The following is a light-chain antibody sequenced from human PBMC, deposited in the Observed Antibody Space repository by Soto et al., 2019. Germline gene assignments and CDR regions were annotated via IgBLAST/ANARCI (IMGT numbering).Light chain of an antibody. CDR1: SSDIGRYDY. CDR2: DVY. Sequence: QSVLTQPASVSGSPGQSITISCTGTSSDIGRYDYVSWYQQHPGKAPKFIIYDVYSRPSGVSNRFSGSKSGNTASLTISGLQPEDEADYFCSSYKTSNSLVFGPGTEVTV. CDR3: SSYKTSNSLV. V-gene: IGLV2-14*03. J-gene: IGLJ1*01.